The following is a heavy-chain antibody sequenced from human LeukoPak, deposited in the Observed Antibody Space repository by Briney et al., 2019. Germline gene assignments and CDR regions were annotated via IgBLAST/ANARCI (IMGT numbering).Heavy chain of an antibody. D-gene: IGHD6-19*01. J-gene: IGHJ4*02. V-gene: IGHV1-18*04. CDR3: AREGIGSGWYPTGFDY. CDR2: ISAYNGNT. Sequence: ASVRVSSKASGYTFTTYGISWVRQAPGQGREWMGWISAYNGNTNYAQKLQGRVTMTTDTYTSTAYMELRSLRSDDTAVYYCAREGIGSGWYPTGFDYWGQGTLVTVSS. CDR1: GYTFTTYG.